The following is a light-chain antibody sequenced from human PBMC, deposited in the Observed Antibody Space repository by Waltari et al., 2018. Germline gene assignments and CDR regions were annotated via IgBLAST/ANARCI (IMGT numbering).Light chain of an antibody. CDR2: KDT. V-gene: IGLV3-25*03. CDR1: GLPKQY. Sequence: SYELTQPPSVSVSPGQPARITCSGDGLPKQYAYWYQQRSGQAPLLVIYKDTERPSGIPERFSGSSSGTTVTLTISGVQAEDDADYYCQSSDSSNTDIYLFGGGTKLTVL. CDR3: QSSDSSNTDIYL. J-gene: IGLJ2*01.